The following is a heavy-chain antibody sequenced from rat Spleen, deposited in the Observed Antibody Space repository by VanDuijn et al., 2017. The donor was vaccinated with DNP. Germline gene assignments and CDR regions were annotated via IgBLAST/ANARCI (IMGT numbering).Heavy chain of an antibody. CDR1: GFTFSNSD. CDR3: ARHNSGFDY. Sequence: EVQLVESGGGLVQPGRSMKLSCAASGFTFSNSDMAWVRQAPTKGLEWVASISTSGGSTYYRDSVKGRFTISRDNAKSTLYLQMDSLRSEDTATYYCARHNSGFDYWGQGVMVTVSS. J-gene: IGHJ2*01. D-gene: IGHD4-3*01. CDR2: ISTSGGST. V-gene: IGHV5-25*01.